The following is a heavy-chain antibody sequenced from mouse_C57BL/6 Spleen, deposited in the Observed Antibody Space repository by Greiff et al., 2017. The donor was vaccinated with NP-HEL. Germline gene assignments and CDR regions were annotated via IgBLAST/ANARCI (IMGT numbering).Heavy chain of an antibody. CDR2: INPSNGGT. Sequence: QVQLQQSGTELVKPGASVKLSCKASGYTFTSYWMHWVKQRPGQGLEWIGNINPSNGGTNYNEKFKSKATLTVDKSSSTAYMQLSSLTSEDSAVYYCARPLIITTVVDWYFDVWGTGTTVTVSS. V-gene: IGHV1-53*01. CDR3: ARPLIITTVVDWYFDV. J-gene: IGHJ1*03. CDR1: GYTFTSYW. D-gene: IGHD1-1*01.